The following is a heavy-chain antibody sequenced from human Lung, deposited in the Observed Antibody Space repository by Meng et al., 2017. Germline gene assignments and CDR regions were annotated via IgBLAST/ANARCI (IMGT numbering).Heavy chain of an antibody. J-gene: IGHJ4*02. Sequence: EVQLVESGGGLVQPGGSLRLSCAASGFTFSTYWMHWARQAPGKGLVWVSHINTDGSSTNYADSVKGRFTISRDNAKNPLYLQMNSLRAEDTAVYYCGRSDGYIRDWGQGTLVTVSS. CDR2: INTDGSST. CDR1: GFTFSTYW. CDR3: GRSDGYIRD. V-gene: IGHV3-74*01. D-gene: IGHD5-24*01.